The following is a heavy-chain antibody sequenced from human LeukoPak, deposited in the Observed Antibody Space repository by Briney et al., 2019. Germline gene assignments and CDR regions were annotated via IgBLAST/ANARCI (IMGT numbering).Heavy chain of an antibody. V-gene: IGHV3-23*01. Sequence: GGSLRLSCAASGFTFSSYAMSWVRQAPGKGLEWVSAISGSGGSTYYADSVKGRFTISRDNSKNALYLQMNSLRAEDTAVYYCAKLLIAVAGMGTFDYWGQGTLVTVSS. J-gene: IGHJ4*02. D-gene: IGHD6-19*01. CDR3: AKLLIAVAGMGTFDY. CDR2: ISGSGGST. CDR1: GFTFSSYA.